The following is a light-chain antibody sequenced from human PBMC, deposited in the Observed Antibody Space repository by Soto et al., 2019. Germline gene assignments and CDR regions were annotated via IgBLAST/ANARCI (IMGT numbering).Light chain of an antibody. CDR2: GNT. Sequence: QSLLTQPPSVSGAPGQRVTFSCTGSSSNIGAGYDVHWYQQLPGSAPKLLIYGNTNRPSGVPDRFSSSKSGTSASLAITGLQAEDEGDYYCHSYDTSLSGSAVFGGGTKLTVL. V-gene: IGLV1-40*01. CDR3: HSYDTSLSGSAV. CDR1: SSNIGAGYD. J-gene: IGLJ2*01.